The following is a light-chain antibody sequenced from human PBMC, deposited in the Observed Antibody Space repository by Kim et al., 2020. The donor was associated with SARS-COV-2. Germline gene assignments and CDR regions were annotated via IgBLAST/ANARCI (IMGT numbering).Light chain of an antibody. CDR2: SNN. CDR1: SSTIGSNP. J-gene: IGLJ3*02. V-gene: IGLV1-44*01. CDR3: TAWDDTLNGWV. Sequence: GQRVTISCSGSSSTIGSNPVNWYQQLPGTAPKLLIYSNNQRPSGVPDRFSGSKSGTSASLAISGLQSEDEADYYCTAWDDTLNGWVFGGGTQLTVL.